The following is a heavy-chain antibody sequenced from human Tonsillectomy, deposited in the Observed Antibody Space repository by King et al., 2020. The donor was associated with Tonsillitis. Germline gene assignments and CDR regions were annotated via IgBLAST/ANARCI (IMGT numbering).Heavy chain of an antibody. Sequence: VQLVESGAEVKKPGASVKVSCKASGYTFNGYYMHWVRQAPGQGLEWMGWINPNGGGTNYAQKFQGRVTMTRDTSISTVYMELRRLRSDDTAVYYCAGDRAGAGGGVFDYWGQGTLVTVSS. V-gene: IGHV1-2*02. CDR3: AGDRAGAGGGVFDY. D-gene: IGHD3-16*01. J-gene: IGHJ4*02. CDR2: INPNGGGT. CDR1: GYTFNGYY.